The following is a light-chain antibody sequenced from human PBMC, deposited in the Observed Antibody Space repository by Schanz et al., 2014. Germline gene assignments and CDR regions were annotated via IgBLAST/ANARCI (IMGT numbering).Light chain of an antibody. J-gene: IGLJ2*01. Sequence: QSALTQPPSASGSPGQSVTISCTGTSSDVGGHNYVSWYQQHPGKAPKVMIYEVSKRPSGVPDRFSASKSGNTASLTVSGLQAEDEADYYCSSYAGNNNLRVLFGGGTKLTVL. CDR1: SSDVGGHNY. CDR3: SSYAGNNNLRVL. CDR2: EVS. V-gene: IGLV2-8*01.